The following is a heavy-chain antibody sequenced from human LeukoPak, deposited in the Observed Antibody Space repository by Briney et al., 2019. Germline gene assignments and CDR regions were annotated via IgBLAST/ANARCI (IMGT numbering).Heavy chain of an antibody. CDR3: ARFWSGHYNFDY. J-gene: IGHJ4*02. Sequence: GGSLRLSCAAPGFTFSTYSMNWVRQAPGKGLEWVSSISSSSNYIYYADSVKGRFTISRDNAKNSLYLQMNSLRAEDTAVYYCARFWSGHYNFDYWGQGTPVTVSS. CDR1: GFTFSTYS. D-gene: IGHD3-3*01. V-gene: IGHV3-21*06. CDR2: ISSSSNYI.